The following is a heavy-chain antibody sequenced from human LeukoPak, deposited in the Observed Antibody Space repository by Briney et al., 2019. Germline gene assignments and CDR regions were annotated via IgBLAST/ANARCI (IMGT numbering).Heavy chain of an antibody. CDR3: AKDRRGVFDF. CDR1: GFTFSIYA. Sequence: QTGGSLRLSCAASGFTFSIYAMTWVRQAPGKGLGWVSAITGSGDYTYYTDSVEGRVTISRDNSKNTVYLQMNSLRVEDTAVCYCAKDRRGVFDFWGQGTLVTVSS. CDR2: ITGSGDYT. V-gene: IGHV3-23*01. D-gene: IGHD3-10*01. J-gene: IGHJ4*02.